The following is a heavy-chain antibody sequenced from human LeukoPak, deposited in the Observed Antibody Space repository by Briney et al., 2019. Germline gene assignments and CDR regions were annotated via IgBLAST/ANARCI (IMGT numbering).Heavy chain of an antibody. J-gene: IGHJ4*02. V-gene: IGHV3-23*01. D-gene: IGHD3-3*01. CDR1: GFTFSSYA. CDR2: ISGSGGST. Sequence: GSLRLSCAASGFTFSSYAMSWVRQAPGKGLEWVSAISGSGGSTYYADSVKGRFTISRDNSKNTLYLQMNSLRAEDTAVYYCAKVMRYDFWSGGRTFDCWGQGTLVTVSS. CDR3: AKVMRYDFWSGGRTFDC.